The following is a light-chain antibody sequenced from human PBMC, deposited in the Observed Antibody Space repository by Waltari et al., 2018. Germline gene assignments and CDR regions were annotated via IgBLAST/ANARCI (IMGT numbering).Light chain of an antibody. CDR2: GAS. CDR1: QSVSST. Sequence: EIVMTQSPATLSVSPGERATLSCRASQSVSSTLAWYQQKPGQAPRLPIYGASTRATGIPARFSGSGSGKEFTLTISSMQSEDFAVYYCQQYNDWPLTFGGGTKVEIK. CDR3: QQYNDWPLT. J-gene: IGKJ4*01. V-gene: IGKV3-15*01.